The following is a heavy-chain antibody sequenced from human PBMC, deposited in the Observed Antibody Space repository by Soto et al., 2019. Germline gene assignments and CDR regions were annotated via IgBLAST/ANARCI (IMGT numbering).Heavy chain of an antibody. CDR2: INAGNGRE. CDR1: GYTFTSYT. V-gene: IGHV1-3*01. CDR3: AGGGGGVGEASFDS. Sequence: QVQLEQSGAEVKKPGASVKVSCKTSGYTFTSYTLHWVRQAPGQGLEWMGWINAGNGREKYSQRFQDRVSLSTDKSPTPAYMELRSLSSENTAVYYCAGGGGGVGEASFDSWGQGTQVTVSS. J-gene: IGHJ4*02. D-gene: IGHD3-10*01.